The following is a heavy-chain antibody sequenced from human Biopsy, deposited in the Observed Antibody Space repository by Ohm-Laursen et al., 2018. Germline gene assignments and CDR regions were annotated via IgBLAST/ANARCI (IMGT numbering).Heavy chain of an antibody. D-gene: IGHD3-9*01. J-gene: IGHJ2*01. CDR3: VREPKTGTAEAWYFDL. CDR2: ISYNERT. CDR1: GASVKTSGYF. V-gene: IGHV4-31*03. Sequence: TLSLTCSVSGASVKTSGYFWAWIRPRPGKGLEWIGYISYNERTHYNPSLTSRLAISFDTSNNRISLQLRSVSVADAVVYYCVREPKTGTAEAWYFDLWGRGSPVTVPS.